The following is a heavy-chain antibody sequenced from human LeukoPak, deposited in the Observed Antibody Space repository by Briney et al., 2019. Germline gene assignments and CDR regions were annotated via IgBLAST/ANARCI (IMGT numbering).Heavy chain of an antibody. CDR3: ARTVQAVAGQGYYYYYYMDV. CDR2: INSDGRST. CDR1: GFTFSSYW. D-gene: IGHD6-19*01. V-gene: IGHV3-74*01. Sequence: GGSLRLSCAASGFTFSSYWMHWVRQAPGKGLVWVSRINSDGRSTSYADSVKGRFTISRDNAKNSLYLQMNSLRAEDTAVYYCARTVQAVAGQGYYYYYYMDVWGKGTTVTVSS. J-gene: IGHJ6*03.